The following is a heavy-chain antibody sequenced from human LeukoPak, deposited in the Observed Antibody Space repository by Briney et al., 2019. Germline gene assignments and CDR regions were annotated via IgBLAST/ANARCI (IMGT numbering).Heavy chain of an antibody. J-gene: IGHJ3*02. D-gene: IGHD3-3*01. Sequence: ASVKVSCKASGYTFTSYGISWVRQAPGQGLEWMGWMNPNSGSTGYAQKFQGRVTMTRNTSISTAYMELSSLRSDDTAVYYCARYRSYDFWSATRGAFDIWGQGTMVTVSS. CDR3: ARYRSYDFWSATRGAFDI. CDR2: MNPNSGST. CDR1: GYTFTSYG. V-gene: IGHV1-8*02.